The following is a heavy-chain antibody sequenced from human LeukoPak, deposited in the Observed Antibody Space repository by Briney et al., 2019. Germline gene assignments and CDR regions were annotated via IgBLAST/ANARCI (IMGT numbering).Heavy chain of an antibody. V-gene: IGHV4-31*03. CDR2: IYYSGST. J-gene: IGHJ6*03. D-gene: IGHD3-3*01. Sequence: SQTLSLTCTVSGGSISSGGYYWSWIRQHPGKGLEWIGYIYYSGSTYYNPSLKSRVTISVDTSKNQFSLKLSSVTAADTAVYYCARLMSYDFWSGYYWNYYYYYMDVWGKGATVTVSS. CDR3: ARLMSYDFWSGYYWNYYYYYMDV. CDR1: GGSISSGGYY.